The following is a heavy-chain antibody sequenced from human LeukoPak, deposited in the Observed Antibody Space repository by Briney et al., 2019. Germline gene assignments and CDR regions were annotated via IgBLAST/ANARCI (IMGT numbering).Heavy chain of an antibody. CDR1: GFTFSSYG. D-gene: IGHD3-22*01. V-gene: IGHV3-23*01. CDR3: AKVPYYDSSSFYAFDI. CDR2: ISGSGGST. Sequence: SGGTLRLSCAASGFTFSSYGMSWVRQAPGKGLEWVSAISGSGGSTYYADSVKGRFTISRDNSKNTLYLQMNSLRAEDTAVYYCAKVPYYDSSSFYAFDIWGQGTMVTVYS. J-gene: IGHJ3*02.